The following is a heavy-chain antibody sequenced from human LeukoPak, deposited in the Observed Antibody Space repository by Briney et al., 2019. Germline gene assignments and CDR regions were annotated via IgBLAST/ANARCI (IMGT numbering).Heavy chain of an antibody. J-gene: IGHJ4*02. CDR1: GYTFTSYY. CDR2: INPSGGST. Sequence: ASVKVSCKASGYTFTSYYMHWVRQAPGQGLEWMGVINPSGGSTSYAQKFQGRVTMTRDTSTSTVYMELSSLRSEDTAVYYCARDIKSCSGGSCYSFDYWGQGTLVTVSS. CDR3: ARDIKSCSGGSCYSFDY. D-gene: IGHD2-15*01. V-gene: IGHV1-46*01.